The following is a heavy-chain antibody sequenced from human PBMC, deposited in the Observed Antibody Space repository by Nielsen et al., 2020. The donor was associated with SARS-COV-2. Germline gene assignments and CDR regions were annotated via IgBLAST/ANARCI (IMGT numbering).Heavy chain of an antibody. CDR2: INPNSGGT. V-gene: IGHV1-2*06. Sequence: ASVKVSCKASGYTFTGYYMHWVRQAPGQGLEWMGRINPNSGGTNYAQKFQGRVTMTRDTSTSTVYMELSSLRSEDTAVYYCARDKVVVVAATHDAFDIWGQGTMVTVSS. J-gene: IGHJ3*02. CDR1: GYTFTGYY. D-gene: IGHD2-15*01. CDR3: ARDKVVVVAATHDAFDI.